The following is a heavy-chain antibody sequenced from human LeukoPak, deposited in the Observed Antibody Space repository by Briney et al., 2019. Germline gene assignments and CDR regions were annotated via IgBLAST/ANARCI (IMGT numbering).Heavy chain of an antibody. Sequence: PSETLSLTCAVYGGSFSGYYWSWIRQPPGKGLEWIGEINHSGSTNYNPSLKSRVTISVDTSKNQFSLKLSSVTAAGTAVYYCARGYCSSTSCYTGKHYYYYMDVWGKGSTVTVSS. CDR3: ARGYCSSTSCYTGKHYYYYMDV. V-gene: IGHV4-34*01. CDR2: INHSGST. J-gene: IGHJ6*03. D-gene: IGHD2-2*02. CDR1: GGSFSGYY.